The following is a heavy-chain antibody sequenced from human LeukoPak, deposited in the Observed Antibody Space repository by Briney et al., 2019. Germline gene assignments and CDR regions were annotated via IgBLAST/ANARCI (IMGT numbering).Heavy chain of an antibody. J-gene: IGHJ4*02. V-gene: IGHV4-61*01. CDR2: LYYSGST. CDR1: GGSVSSGSYY. CDR3: ARDVFCGGDCYSDY. D-gene: IGHD2-21*02. Sequence: KPSETLSLTCTVSGGSVSSGSYYWSWIRQPPGKGLEWIGYLYYSGSTNYNPSLKSRVTISVDTSKNQFSLKLSSVTAADTAVYYCARDVFCGGDCYSDYWGQGTLVTVSS.